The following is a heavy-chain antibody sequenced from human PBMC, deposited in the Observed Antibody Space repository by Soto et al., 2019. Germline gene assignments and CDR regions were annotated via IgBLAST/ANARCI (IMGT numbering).Heavy chain of an antibody. J-gene: IGHJ4*02. CDR3: ARGSVVAATLFDY. V-gene: IGHV4-31*03. CDR1: GGSISSGGYY. Sequence: QVQLQESGPGLVKPSQTLSLTCTVSGGSISSGGYYWSWIRQHPGKGLEWIGYIYYSGSTYYNPSLKSRVTISADTSKNQFFLKLSSVTAADTAVYYCARGSVVAATLFDYWGQGTLVTVSS. D-gene: IGHD2-15*01. CDR2: IYYSGST.